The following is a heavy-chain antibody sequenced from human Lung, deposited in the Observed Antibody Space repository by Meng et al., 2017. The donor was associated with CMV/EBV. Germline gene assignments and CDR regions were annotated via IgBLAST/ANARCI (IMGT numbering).Heavy chain of an antibody. Sequence: LXCAVYGGSFSGYYWSWIRQPPGKGLEWIGEINHRGSTNYNPSLKSRVTISVDTSKNQFSLKLSSVTAADTAVYYCASIAAAGDTPFDYWGQGTLVTVSS. CDR3: ASIAAAGDTPFDY. V-gene: IGHV4-34*01. CDR2: INHRGST. J-gene: IGHJ4*02. CDR1: GGSFSGYY. D-gene: IGHD6-13*01.